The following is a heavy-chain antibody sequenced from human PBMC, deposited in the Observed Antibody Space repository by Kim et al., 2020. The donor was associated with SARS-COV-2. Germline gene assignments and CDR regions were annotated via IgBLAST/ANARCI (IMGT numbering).Heavy chain of an antibody. CDR2: ISSSSSYI. J-gene: IGHJ4*02. V-gene: IGHV3-21*01. CDR1: GFTFSSYS. D-gene: IGHD5-12*01. Sequence: GGSLRLSCAASGFTFSSYSMNWVRQAPGKGLEWVSSISSSSSYIYYADSVKGRFTISRDNAKNSLYLQMNSLRAEDTAVYYCASDIGYSGYDCEFCVGGYFDYWGQGTLVTVSS. CDR3: ASDIGYSGYDCEFCVGGYFDY.